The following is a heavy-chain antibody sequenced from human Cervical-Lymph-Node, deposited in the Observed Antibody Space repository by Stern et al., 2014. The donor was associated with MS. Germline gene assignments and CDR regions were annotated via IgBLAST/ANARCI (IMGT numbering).Heavy chain of an antibody. V-gene: IGHV4-59*01. J-gene: IGHJ4*02. CDR2: FYYSGST. CDR1: GGSISGYD. CDR3: ARSRDAYSPLAY. D-gene: IGHD5-24*01. Sequence: QVQLMQSGPGLVKPSETLSLTCTVSGGSISGYDCSWIRQPPGKGLEWIGHFYYSGSTNYIPSLKSRVSISIDTPKNQFSLKLSSVTAADTAVYYCARSRDAYSPLAYWGQGALVTVSS.